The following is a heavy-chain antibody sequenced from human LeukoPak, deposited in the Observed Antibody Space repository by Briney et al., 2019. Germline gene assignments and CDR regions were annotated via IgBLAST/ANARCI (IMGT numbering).Heavy chain of an antibody. CDR2: ISGSGGST. V-gene: IGHV3-23*01. J-gene: IGHJ4*02. CDR3: ANHILGYCSGGSCANLDH. D-gene: IGHD2-15*01. Sequence: PGGSLRLSCAASGFTFSSYAMSWVRQAPGRGLEWVSAISGSGGSTYYADSVKGRFTISRDNSKNTLYLQMNSLRAEDTAVYYCANHILGYCSGGSCANLDHWGQGTLVTVSS. CDR1: GFTFSSYA.